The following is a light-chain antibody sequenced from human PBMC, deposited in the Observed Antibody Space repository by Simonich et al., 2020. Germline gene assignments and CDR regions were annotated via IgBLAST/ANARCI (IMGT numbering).Light chain of an antibody. Sequence: QSALTQPRSVSGSPGQSVTISCTGTSSDVGSYNLVSWYQQHTGKAPKLMIYEGSKRPSGVSNRFSGSKSGNTASLTISGLQAEDEADYYCCSYAGSSTVVFGGGTKLTVL. CDR1: SSDVGSYNL. CDR2: EGS. J-gene: IGLJ2*01. CDR3: CSYAGSSTVV. V-gene: IGLV2-23*01.